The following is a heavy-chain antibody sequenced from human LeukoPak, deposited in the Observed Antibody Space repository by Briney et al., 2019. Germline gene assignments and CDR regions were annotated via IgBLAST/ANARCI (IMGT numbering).Heavy chain of an antibody. D-gene: IGHD5-12*01. CDR3: ARARRDGYNYVDY. CDR2: INPNSGGT. CDR1: GYTFTGYY. J-gene: IGHJ4*02. Sequence: ASVKVSCKASGYTFTGYYMHWVRQAPGQGLEWMGWINPNSGGTNYAQRFQGRVTMTRDTSISTAYMELSRLRSDDTAVYYSARARRDGYNYVDYWGQGTLVTVSS. V-gene: IGHV1-2*02.